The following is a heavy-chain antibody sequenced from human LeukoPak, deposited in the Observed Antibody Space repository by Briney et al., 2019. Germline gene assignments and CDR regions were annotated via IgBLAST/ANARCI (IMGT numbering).Heavy chain of an antibody. CDR1: GFTFSSYA. J-gene: IGHJ4*02. CDR2: ISGSGGRT. Sequence: PGGSLRLSCAASGFTFSSYAMSWVRQAPGKGLEWVSSISGSGGRTYYADSVKGRFSISRDNSKKMVYLQMNRLRVEDTAVYYCAKGHGDSDGYYYYDYWGQGTLVTVSS. CDR3: AKGHGDSDGYYYYDY. D-gene: IGHD3-22*01. V-gene: IGHV3-23*01.